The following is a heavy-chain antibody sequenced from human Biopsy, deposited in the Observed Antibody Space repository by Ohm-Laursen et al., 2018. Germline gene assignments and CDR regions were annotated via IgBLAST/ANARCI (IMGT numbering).Heavy chain of an antibody. D-gene: IGHD6-19*01. CDR2: INPSGSTT. J-gene: IGHJ4*02. CDR1: GYSFTSYY. CDR3: ARNTGWYGDLYYFDY. Sequence: ASVKVSCKASGYSFTSYYMHWVRQAPGQGLEWMGMINPSGSTTSYPQIFQGRVTMTRDTSKGTVYMELSSPRSADTAVYFCARNTGWYGDLYYFDYWGQGTLVTVSS. V-gene: IGHV1-46*01.